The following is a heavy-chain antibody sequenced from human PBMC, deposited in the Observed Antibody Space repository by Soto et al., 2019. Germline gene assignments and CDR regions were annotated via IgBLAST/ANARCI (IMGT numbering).Heavy chain of an antibody. D-gene: IGHD3-3*01. J-gene: IGHJ6*03. Sequence: SETLSLTCAVYGGSFSDYYWSWIRQPPGKGLEWIGEINHSGSTNYNPSLKSRVTISVDTSKNQFSLKLSSVTAADTAVYYCARVDFSMDVWGKGTTVTVSS. CDR2: INHSGST. V-gene: IGHV4-34*01. CDR1: GGSFSDYY. CDR3: ARVDFSMDV.